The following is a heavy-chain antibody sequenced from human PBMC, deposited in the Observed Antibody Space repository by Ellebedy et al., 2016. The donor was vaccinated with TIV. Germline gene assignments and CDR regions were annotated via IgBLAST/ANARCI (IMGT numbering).Heavy chain of an antibody. CDR1: GGTFSSYA. V-gene: IGHV1-69*13. CDR2: IIPIFGTA. J-gene: IGHJ6*02. D-gene: IGHD2-15*01. CDR3: ARAEPFVVVVAAPPQLGPYYYYYGMDV. Sequence: SVKVSCXASGGTFSSYAISWVRQAPGQGLEWMGGIIPIFGTANYAQKFQGRVTITADESTSTAYMELSSLRSEDTAVYYCARAEPFVVVVAAPPQLGPYYYYYGMDVWGQGTTVTVSS.